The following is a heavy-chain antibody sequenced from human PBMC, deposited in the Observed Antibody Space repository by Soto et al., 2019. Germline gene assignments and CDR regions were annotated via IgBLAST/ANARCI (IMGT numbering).Heavy chain of an antibody. Sequence: SETLSLTCTVSGGSISSGGYYWSWIRQHPGKGLEWIGYIYYSGSTYYNPSLKSRATISVDTSKNQFSLKLSSVTAADTAVYYCARDGIAARPGAFDVWGQGTMVTVSS. J-gene: IGHJ3*01. D-gene: IGHD6-6*01. CDR1: GGSISSGGYY. CDR2: IYYSGST. CDR3: ARDGIAARPGAFDV. V-gene: IGHV4-31*03.